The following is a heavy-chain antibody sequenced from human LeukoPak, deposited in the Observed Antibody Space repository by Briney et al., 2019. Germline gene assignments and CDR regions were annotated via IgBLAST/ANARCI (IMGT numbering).Heavy chain of an antibody. J-gene: IGHJ4*02. V-gene: IGHV3-30*04. Sequence: GGSLRLSCAASGFIFSSYAMHWVRQAPGKGLVWVAVISYGGRNKYYAESVKRRFTISRDNSKNTLYLQMNSLRAEDTAVYYCARDLYYYGSGTVHPFDYWGQGTLVTVSS. CDR2: ISYGGRNK. D-gene: IGHD3-10*01. CDR3: ARDLYYYGSGTVHPFDY. CDR1: GFIFSSYA.